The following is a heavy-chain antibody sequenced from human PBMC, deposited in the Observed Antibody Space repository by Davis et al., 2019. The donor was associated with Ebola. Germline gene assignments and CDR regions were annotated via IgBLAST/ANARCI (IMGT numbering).Heavy chain of an antibody. J-gene: IGHJ6*04. Sequence: ASVKVSCKASGYTFTSYDINWVRQATGQGLEWMGWMNPNSGNTGYAQKLQGRVTMTTDTSTSTAYMELRSLRSDDTAVYYCARGEARDCTNGVCYYYYYGMDVWGKGTTVTVSS. D-gene: IGHD2-8*01. CDR1: GYTFTSYD. CDR3: ARGEARDCTNGVCYYYYYGMDV. V-gene: IGHV1-8*01. CDR2: MNPNSGNT.